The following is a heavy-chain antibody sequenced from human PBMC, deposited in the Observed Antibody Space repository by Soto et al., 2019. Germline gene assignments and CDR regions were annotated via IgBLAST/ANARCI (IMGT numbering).Heavy chain of an antibody. Sequence: PGGSLRLSCAASGFTFSSCWMHWVRQAPGKGLVWVSRISSDGTTTNYADSVKGRFTISRDNAKNTLYLQMNNLRDEDTAVYYCASLYSSAWARDYWGQGTLVTVSS. V-gene: IGHV3-74*01. D-gene: IGHD6-19*01. CDR2: ISSDGTTT. CDR3: ASLYSSAWARDY. CDR1: GFTFSSCW. J-gene: IGHJ4*02.